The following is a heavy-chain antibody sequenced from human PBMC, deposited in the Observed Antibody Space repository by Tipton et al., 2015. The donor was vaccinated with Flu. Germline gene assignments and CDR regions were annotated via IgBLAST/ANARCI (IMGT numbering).Heavy chain of an antibody. D-gene: IGHD2-8*02. CDR2: IYTDDST. CDR3: AKHCSGGLCYNSYAMDV. J-gene: IGHJ6*02. CDR1: GFTIRNTF. V-gene: IGHV3-53*01. Sequence: SLRLSCAASGFTIRNTFMSWVRQAPGKGLKWVSIIYTDDSTYYADSVKGRFTISRDNSKNTLYLQMSSLSAEDTAVYYCAKHCSGGLCYNSYAMDVWGQGTSVTVSS.